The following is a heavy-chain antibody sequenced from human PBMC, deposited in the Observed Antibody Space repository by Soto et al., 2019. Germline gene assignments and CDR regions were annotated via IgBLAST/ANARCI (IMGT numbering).Heavy chain of an antibody. D-gene: IGHD3-16*02. Sequence: GGSLRLSCAASGFTFSSYSMNWVRQAPGKGLEWVSYISSSSSTIYYADSVKGRFTISRDNAKNSLYLQMNSLRAEDTAVYYCARERAYDYIWGSYRTDAFDIWGQGTMVTVSS. CDR1: GFTFSSYS. V-gene: IGHV3-48*01. CDR3: ARERAYDYIWGSYRTDAFDI. CDR2: ISSSSSTI. J-gene: IGHJ3*02.